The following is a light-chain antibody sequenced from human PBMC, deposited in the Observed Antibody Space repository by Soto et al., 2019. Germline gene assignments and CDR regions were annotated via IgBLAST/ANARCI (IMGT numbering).Light chain of an antibody. J-gene: IGKJ4*01. CDR2: WAS. CDR1: QRGLFSFQNKKY. V-gene: IGKV4-1*01. CDR3: QQYYSTPLT. Sequence: DIVITPSPGPLAVVLGEGATNHFQSRQRGLFSFQNKKYLAWYQQKPGQPPKLLIYWASTRESGVPDRFSGSGSGTDFTLTISSLQAEDVAVYYCQQYYSTPLTFGGGTKVEIK.